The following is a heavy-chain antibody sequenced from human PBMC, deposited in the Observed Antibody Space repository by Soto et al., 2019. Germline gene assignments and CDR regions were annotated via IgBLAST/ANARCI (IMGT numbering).Heavy chain of an antibody. CDR1: GYTFTSYY. V-gene: IGHV1-8*01. J-gene: IGHJ1*01. CDR2: MNPNSGNT. D-gene: IGHD5-12*01. Sequence: ASVKVSCKASGYTFTSYYINWVRQATVQGLEWMGWMNPNSGNTGYAQKFQGRVTMTRDTSISTAYMELSRLRSDDTAVYYCARLIVGRDGYNYYGYWGQGTLVTVSS. CDR3: ARLIVGRDGYNYYGY.